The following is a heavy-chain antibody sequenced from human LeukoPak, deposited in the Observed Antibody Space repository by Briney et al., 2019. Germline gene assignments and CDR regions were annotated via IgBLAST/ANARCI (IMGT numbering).Heavy chain of an antibody. J-gene: IGHJ4*02. CDR3: ARRWCSGGACYPWHFDF. V-gene: IGHV4-59*12. CDR1: GASISTYC. CDR2: ISYSGST. Sequence: PSETLSLTCSVSGASISTYCWSWIRQPPGKGLEWVGYISYSGSTNYNPSLKSRVTISAGTSKNQFSLRLSSLNAADTAVYYCARRWCSGGACYPWHFDFWGQGTLVTVSS. D-gene: IGHD2-21*01.